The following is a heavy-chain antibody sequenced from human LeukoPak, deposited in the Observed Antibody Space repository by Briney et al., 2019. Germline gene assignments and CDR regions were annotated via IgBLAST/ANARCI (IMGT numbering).Heavy chain of an antibody. V-gene: IGHV3-23*01. D-gene: IGHD6-19*01. CDR3: AKDWAVASWFDP. Sequence: PGGSLRLSCAASGFTFSSYAMSWVRQAPGKGLEGVSAISGSGGSTYYADSVKGRFTITRDNSKNTLSLQMNSLRAEDTAVYYCAKDWAVASWFDPWGQGTLVTVSS. CDR1: GFTFSSYA. J-gene: IGHJ5*02. CDR2: ISGSGGST.